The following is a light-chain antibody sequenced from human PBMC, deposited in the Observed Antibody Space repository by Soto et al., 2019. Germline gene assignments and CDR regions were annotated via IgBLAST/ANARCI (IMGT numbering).Light chain of an antibody. J-gene: IGKJ1*01. Sequence: DIQMTQSPSTLSASVGDRVTITCRASQSISSWLAWYQQKPGKAPKLLIYDASSLESGVPSRFSGSGSGTECTLTISSLQPDDFATFYCQQYNSYPGTFGQGTKGEIK. CDR1: QSISSW. CDR2: DAS. V-gene: IGKV1-5*01. CDR3: QQYNSYPGT.